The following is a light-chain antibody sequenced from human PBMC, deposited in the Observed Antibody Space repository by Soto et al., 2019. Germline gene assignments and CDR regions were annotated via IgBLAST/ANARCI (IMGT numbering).Light chain of an antibody. CDR3: QQYGSSPLWT. V-gene: IGKV3-20*01. CDR2: GAS. CDR1: QSVSSSY. Sequence: EIVLTQSPGTLSLSPGERATLSCRASQSVSSSYLAWYQQKPGQAPRLLIYGASSRATGIPDRFSGSGSGTDFTLTISRLEPEDFAGYYWQQYGSSPLWTFGQGTKVEIK. J-gene: IGKJ1*01.